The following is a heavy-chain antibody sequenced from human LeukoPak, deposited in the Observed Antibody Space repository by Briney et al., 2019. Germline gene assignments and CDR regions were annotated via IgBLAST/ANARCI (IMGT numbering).Heavy chain of an antibody. D-gene: IGHD6-13*01. CDR1: GFTFSSYG. Sequence: PGGSLRLSCAASGFTFSSYGMHWVRHAPDKGLEWVAIISYDGSNEYYADSVKGRFTVSRDNSKNSLYLQMNSLRAEDTAVYYCARSGWEQQLVDNWFDPWGQGTLVTVSS. CDR2: ISYDGSNE. CDR3: ARSGWEQQLVDNWFDP. J-gene: IGHJ5*02. V-gene: IGHV3-30*03.